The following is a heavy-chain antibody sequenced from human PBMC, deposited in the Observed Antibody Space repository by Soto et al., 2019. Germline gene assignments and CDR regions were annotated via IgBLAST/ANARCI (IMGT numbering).Heavy chain of an antibody. CDR2: IYYSGTT. Sequence: PSLTCTVSSASISSSSYTWGWIRQPPGKGLEWIGSIYYSGTTYYNPSLNSRVTVSVDTSKNQFSLKVSSVTAADTAVYYCARYGSGTYYPTTFDSWGQGTLVTVS. CDR3: ARYGSGTYYPTTFDS. CDR1: SASISSSSYT. J-gene: IGHJ4*02. V-gene: IGHV4-39*07. D-gene: IGHD3-10*01.